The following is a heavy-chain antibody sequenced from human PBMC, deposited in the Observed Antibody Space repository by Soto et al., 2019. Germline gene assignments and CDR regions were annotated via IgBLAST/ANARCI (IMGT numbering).Heavy chain of an antibody. CDR2: IYYSGIT. CDR1: GGSVSSSSYY. CDR3: ARHRRHYYDSRGNNYIDP. J-gene: IGHJ5*02. D-gene: IGHD3-22*01. V-gene: IGHV4-39*01. Sequence: SETLSLTCTVPGGSVSSSSYYWGWIRQPPGKGLEWIGSIYYSGITYYNPSLKSRVTISVDTSKNQFSLKLSSVTAADTAVYYCARHRRHYYDSRGNNYIDPRGQGTLVTVSS.